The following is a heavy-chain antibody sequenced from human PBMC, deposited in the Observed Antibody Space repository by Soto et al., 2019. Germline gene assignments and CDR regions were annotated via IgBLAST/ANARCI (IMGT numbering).Heavy chain of an antibody. CDR3: ARDPAYYFDY. CDR2: INSDGSST. V-gene: IGHV3-74*01. J-gene: IGHJ4*02. Sequence: GGSLRLSCAASGFTVSRHYMSWVRQAPGKGLVWVSRINSDGSSTSYADSVKGRFTISRDNAKNTLYLQMNSLRAEDMAVYYCARDPAYYFDYWGQGTLVTVSS. CDR1: GFTVSRHY.